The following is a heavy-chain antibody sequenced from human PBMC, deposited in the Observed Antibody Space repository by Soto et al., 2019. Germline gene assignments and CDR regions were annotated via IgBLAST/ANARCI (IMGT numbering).Heavy chain of an antibody. CDR1: GGPISSGGYY. J-gene: IGHJ6*02. CDR3: ARDSQASTWGYYYGMDV. CDR2: IYYSGST. V-gene: IGHV4-31*03. Sequence: QVQLQESGPGLVKPSQTLSLTCTVSGGPISSGGYYWSWIRQHPGKGLEWIGYIYYSGSTYYNPSLKSRVTISVDTSKNQFSLKLSSVTAADTAVYYCARDSQASTWGYYYGMDVWGQGTTVTVSS. D-gene: IGHD3-16*01.